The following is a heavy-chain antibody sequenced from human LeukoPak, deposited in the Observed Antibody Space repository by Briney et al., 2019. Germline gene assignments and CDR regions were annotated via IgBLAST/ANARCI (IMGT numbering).Heavy chain of an antibody. CDR3: ATRYCSSTSCYTQADY. CDR2: ISGSGGST. J-gene: IGHJ4*02. D-gene: IGHD2-2*02. V-gene: IGHV3-23*01. Sequence: SGGSLRLSCAASGFTFSSYAKSWARQAPGKGLEWVSAISGSGGSTYYADSVKGRFTISRDNSKNTLYLQMNSLRAEDTAVYYCATRYCSSTSCYTQADYWGQGTLVTVSS. CDR1: GFTFSSYA.